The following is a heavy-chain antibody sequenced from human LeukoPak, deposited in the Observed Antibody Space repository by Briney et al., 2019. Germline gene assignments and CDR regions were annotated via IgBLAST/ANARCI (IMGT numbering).Heavy chain of an antibody. CDR1: GGSISSGSYY. Sequence: PSETLSLTCTVSGGSISSGSYYWSWIRQPAGKGLEWIGRINTSGSTNYNPSLKSRVTISVDTSKNQFSLKLSSVTAADTAVYYCARQSGDYAVRGYYYYYYMDVWGKGTTVTISS. V-gene: IGHV4-61*02. CDR2: INTSGST. J-gene: IGHJ6*03. CDR3: ARQSGDYAVRGYYYYYYMDV. D-gene: IGHD4-17*01.